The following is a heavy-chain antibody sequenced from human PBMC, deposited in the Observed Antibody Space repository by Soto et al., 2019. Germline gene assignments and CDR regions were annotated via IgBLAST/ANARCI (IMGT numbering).Heavy chain of an antibody. CDR1: GGSMSSSSYY. J-gene: IGHJ5*01. Sequence: PSETLSLTCTVSGGSMSSSSYYWGWIRQPPGKGLEWIGSIYYSGSTYYNPSLKSRVTISVDTSKNQFSLKLSSVTAADTAVYYCARQGIAVAGALLADFDPSGRGTLVTV. V-gene: IGHV4-39*01. CDR3: ARQGIAVAGALLADFDP. CDR2: IYYSGST. D-gene: IGHD6-19*01.